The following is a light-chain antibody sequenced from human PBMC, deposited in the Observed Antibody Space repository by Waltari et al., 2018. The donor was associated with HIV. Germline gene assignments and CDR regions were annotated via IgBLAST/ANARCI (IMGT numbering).Light chain of an antibody. CDR1: NIGSKS. CDR3: QVWDSNSAF. J-gene: IGLJ1*01. Sequence: SYDLTQPPSVSVAPGQTARITCGGNNIGSKSVTWYQLRPGKAPVLVVYDDRDRPSGCPERFSGSNSGDTATLTVGWAEAGDEADYYCQVWDSNSAFFGSGTKVTVL. V-gene: IGLV3-21*02. CDR2: DDR.